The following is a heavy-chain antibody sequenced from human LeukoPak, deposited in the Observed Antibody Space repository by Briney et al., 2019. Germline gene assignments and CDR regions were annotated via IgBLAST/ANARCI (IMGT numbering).Heavy chain of an antibody. CDR1: GFTVDRKH. CDR2: IYTGGNT. CDR3: AARDGGDYPYFDY. Sequence: GGSLRLSCAASGFTVDRKHMTWVRQAPGKGLQWISFIYTGGNTYYSDSVKGRFTVSRDTSKNTLYLQMDSLRDEDAGVYRCAARDGGDYPYFDYWGPGTLVTVSS. J-gene: IGHJ4*02. D-gene: IGHD4-17*01. V-gene: IGHV3-66*01.